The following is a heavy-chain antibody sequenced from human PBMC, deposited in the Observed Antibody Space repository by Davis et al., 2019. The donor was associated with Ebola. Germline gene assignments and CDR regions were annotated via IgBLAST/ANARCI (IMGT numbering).Heavy chain of an antibody. CDR1: GYTFTSYY. V-gene: IGHV1-18*04. Sequence: AASVKVSCKASGYTFTSYYMHWVRQAPGQGLEWMGWISAYNGNTNYAQKLQGRVTMTTDTSTSTAYMELRSLRSDDTAVYYCARPPCTSCSMDVWGQGTTVTVSS. J-gene: IGHJ6*02. CDR3: ARPPCTSCSMDV. D-gene: IGHD2-2*01. CDR2: ISAYNGNT.